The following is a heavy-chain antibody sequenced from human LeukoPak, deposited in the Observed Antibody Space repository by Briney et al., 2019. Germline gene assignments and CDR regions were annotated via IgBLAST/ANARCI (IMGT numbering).Heavy chain of an antibody. J-gene: IGHJ4*02. V-gene: IGHV1-18*01. CDR3: ATASAVAGHLYYFDY. Sequence: GASVKVSCKASGYTFTSYGISWVRQAPGQGLEWMGWISAYNGNTNYAQKLQGRVTMTTDTSTSTAYMELRSLRSDDTAVYYCATASAVAGHLYYFDYWGQGTLVTVSS. D-gene: IGHD6-19*01. CDR2: ISAYNGNT. CDR1: GYTFTSYG.